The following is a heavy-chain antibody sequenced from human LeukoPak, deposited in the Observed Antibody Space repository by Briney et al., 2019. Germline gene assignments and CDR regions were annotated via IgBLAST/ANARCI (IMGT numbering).Heavy chain of an antibody. Sequence: ASVKVSCKASGGTFSSYAISWVRQAPGQGLEWMGRIIPILGIGNYAQKFQGRVTITADKSTSTAYVELSSLRSEDTAVYYCATAGRLWKFDPWGQGTLVTVSS. CDR3: ATAGRLWKFDP. CDR2: IIPILGIG. J-gene: IGHJ5*02. CDR1: GGTFSSYA. D-gene: IGHD2-21*01. V-gene: IGHV1-69*04.